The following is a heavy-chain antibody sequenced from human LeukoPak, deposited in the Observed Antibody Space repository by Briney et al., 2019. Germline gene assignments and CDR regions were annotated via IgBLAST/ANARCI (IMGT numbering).Heavy chain of an antibody. CDR3: AKVSGDVITVIALVSGLDP. D-gene: IGHD3-22*01. V-gene: IGHV3-23*01. CDR1: GFTFRSHA. CDR2: IYENGGTT. J-gene: IGHJ5*02. Sequence: SGGSLRLSCVGSGFTFRSHAMSWVRQAPEKGLEFVSGIYENGGTTYYADSVKGRFTISRDNSKNTLHLLMNSLRAEDTAVYYCAKVSGDVITVIALVSGLDPWGQGTLVTVSP.